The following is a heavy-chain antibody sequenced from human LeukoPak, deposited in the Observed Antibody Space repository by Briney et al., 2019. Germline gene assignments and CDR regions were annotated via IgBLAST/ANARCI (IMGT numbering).Heavy chain of an antibody. CDR1: GYSFTSYW. V-gene: IGHV5-51*01. Sequence: GESLKISCQGSGYSFTSYWIGWVRQRPRKGLEWMGIIYSIDSETKYSPSFQGQVTFSVDKSISTVYLQWSSLKASDTAMYYGERPADSRSWVRYWGQGSLVTDSS. CDR3: ERPADSRSWVRY. J-gene: IGHJ4*02. D-gene: IGHD6-13*01. CDR2: IYSIDSET.